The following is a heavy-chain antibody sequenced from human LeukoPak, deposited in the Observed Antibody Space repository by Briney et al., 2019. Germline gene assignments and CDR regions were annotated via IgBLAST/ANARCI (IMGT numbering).Heavy chain of an antibody. CDR3: ARDRLHYGEYEKTLDY. Sequence: PAGGSLRLSCIASRFTFSDHAMHWVRQAPGKGLEWVAVISYDGSKKYYADSVKGRFTISRDNSKNTLHLQMNSLRDEDTAVYYCARDRLHYGEYEKTLDYWGQGTLVTVSS. CDR2: ISYDGSKK. D-gene: IGHD4-17*01. V-gene: IGHV3-30*04. CDR1: RFTFSDHA. J-gene: IGHJ4*02.